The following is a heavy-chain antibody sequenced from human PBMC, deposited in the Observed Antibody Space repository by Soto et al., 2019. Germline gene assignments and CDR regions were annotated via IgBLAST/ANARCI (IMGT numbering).Heavy chain of an antibody. D-gene: IGHD5-12*01. CDR1: GFTFSSYA. J-gene: IGHJ4*02. V-gene: IGHV3-23*01. Sequence: GGSLRLSCAASGFTFSSYAMSWVRQAPGKGLEWVSAIGGSGGSTYYADSVKGRFTISRDNSKNALYLQMNSLRAEDTAVYYCAKADIVAPFDYWGQGTLVTVSS. CDR2: IGGSGGST. CDR3: AKADIVAPFDY.